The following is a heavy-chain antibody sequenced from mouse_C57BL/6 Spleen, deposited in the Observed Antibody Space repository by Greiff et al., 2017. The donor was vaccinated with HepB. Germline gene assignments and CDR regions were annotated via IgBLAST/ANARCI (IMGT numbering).Heavy chain of an antibody. V-gene: IGHV1-54*01. D-gene: IGHD2-4*01. CDR1: GYAFTNYL. CDR3: ARAGLRRGFDY. Sequence: QVQLQQSGAELVRPGTSVKVSCKASGYAFTNYLIEWVKQRPGQGLEWIGVINPGSGGTNYNEKFKGKATLTADKSSSTAYMQLSSLTSEDSAVYFCARAGLRRGFDYWGQGTTLTVSS. CDR2: INPGSGGT. J-gene: IGHJ2*01.